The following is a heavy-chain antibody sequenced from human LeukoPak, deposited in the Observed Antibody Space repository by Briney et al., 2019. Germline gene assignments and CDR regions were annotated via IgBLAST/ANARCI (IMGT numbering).Heavy chain of an antibody. V-gene: IGHV3-33*01. CDR3: ARDLYYYDSSGLEFGY. CDR1: GFTFSSYG. CDR2: IWYDGSNK. D-gene: IGHD3-22*01. J-gene: IGHJ4*02. Sequence: PGGSLRLSCAASGFTFSSYGMHWVRQAPGKGLEWVAVIWYDGSNKYYADSVKGRFTISRDNSKNTLYLQMNSLRAEDTAVYYCARDLYYYDSSGLEFGYWGQGTLVTVSS.